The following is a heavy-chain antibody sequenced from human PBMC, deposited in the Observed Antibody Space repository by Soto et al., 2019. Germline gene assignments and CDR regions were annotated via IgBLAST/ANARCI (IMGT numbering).Heavy chain of an antibody. Sequence: QITLKESGPTLVKPTQTLTLTCTFSGFSLSSTRMAVGWIRQPPGKALEWLALIYWDDDKRYSPFLKSRLTITKETSKNQVVLTMANMDLVDTAIYYCAHIVVACLGYYFDYLGQGTLVTVSS. D-gene: IGHD5-12*01. CDR1: GFSLSSTRMA. CDR3: AHIVVACLGYYFDY. CDR2: IYWDDDK. J-gene: IGHJ4*02. V-gene: IGHV2-5*02.